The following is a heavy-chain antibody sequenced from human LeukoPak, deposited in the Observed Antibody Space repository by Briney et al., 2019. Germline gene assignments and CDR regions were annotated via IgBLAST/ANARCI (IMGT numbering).Heavy chain of an antibody. Sequence: SETLSLTCTVSGGSISTSNYYWGWIRQPPGKGLEWIGNIFYSGSTYYSPSLKSRVTISLDTSRNQFSLKLSSVTAADTAVYYCARGGGSYYMDVWDKGTTVTISS. J-gene: IGHJ6*03. D-gene: IGHD3-10*01. CDR2: IFYSGST. CDR3: ARGGGSYYMDV. V-gene: IGHV4-39*07. CDR1: GGSISTSNYY.